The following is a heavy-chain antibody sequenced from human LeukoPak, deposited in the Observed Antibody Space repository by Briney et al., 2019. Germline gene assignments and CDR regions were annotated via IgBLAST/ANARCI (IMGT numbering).Heavy chain of an antibody. CDR1: GGSISSGSYY. D-gene: IGHD5-18*01. V-gene: IGHV4-61*02. CDR2: IYSSGST. J-gene: IGHJ6*03. CDR3: AKERGTAMVRSYYMDV. Sequence: PSETLSLTCTVSGGSISSGSYYWSWIRQPAGKGLEWIGRIYSSGSTNYNPSLKSRVTISLDTSKNQFSLKLSSVTAADTAVYYCAKERGTAMVRSYYMDVWGKGTTVTVSS.